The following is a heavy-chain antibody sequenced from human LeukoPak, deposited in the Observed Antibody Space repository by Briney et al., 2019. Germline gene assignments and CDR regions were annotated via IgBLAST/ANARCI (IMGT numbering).Heavy chain of an antibody. J-gene: IGHJ4*02. V-gene: IGHV4-34*01. CDR1: GGSFSGYY. CDR3: ARGRGSSGYYYDY. Sequence: PSETLSLTCAVYGGSFSGYYWSWIRQPPGKGLEWIGEINHSGSTNYNPSLKSRVTISVDTSKNQFSLKLSSVTAADTAVYYCARGRGSSGYYYDYWGQGTLVTVSP. CDR2: INHSGST. D-gene: IGHD3-22*01.